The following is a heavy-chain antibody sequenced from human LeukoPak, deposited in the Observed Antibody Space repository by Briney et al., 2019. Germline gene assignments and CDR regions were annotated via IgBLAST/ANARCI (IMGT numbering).Heavy chain of an antibody. Sequence: SETLSLTCTVSGGSISGSSYYWGWIRQPPGKGLEWIGSIYYSGSTYYNPSLKSRVTISVDTSKNQFSLKLSSVTAADTAVYYCARLQAGHFDYWGQGTLVTVSS. CDR2: IYYSGST. CDR3: ARLQAGHFDY. J-gene: IGHJ4*02. V-gene: IGHV4-39*01. D-gene: IGHD3-10*01. CDR1: GGSISGSSYY.